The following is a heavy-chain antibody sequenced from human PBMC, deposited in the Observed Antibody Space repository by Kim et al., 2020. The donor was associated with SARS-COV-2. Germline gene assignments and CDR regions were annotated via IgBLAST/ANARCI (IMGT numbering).Heavy chain of an antibody. CDR2: ISYDGSNK. CDR3: ARDLGGWELLGAYYYYG. D-gene: IGHD1-26*01. V-gene: IGHV3-30*04. J-gene: IGHJ6*01. CDR1: GFTFSSYA. Sequence: GGSLRLSCAASGFTFSSYAMHWVRQAPGKGLEWVAVISYDGSNKYYADSVKGRFTISRDNSKNTLYLQMNSLRAEDTAVYYCARDLGGWELLGAYYYYG.